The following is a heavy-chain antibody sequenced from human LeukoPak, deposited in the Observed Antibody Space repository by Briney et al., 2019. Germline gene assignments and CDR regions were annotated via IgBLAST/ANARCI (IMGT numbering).Heavy chain of an antibody. D-gene: IGHD3-3*01. V-gene: IGHV3-23*01. CDR2: ISGSGGST. CDR1: GFTFSSYA. J-gene: IGHJ3*01. CDR3: FSRGTIFGVVMPF. Sequence: SGGSLRLSCAASGFTFSSYAMSWVRQAPGKGLEWVSAISGSGGSTYYADSVKGRFTISRDNSKNTLYLQMNSLRAEDTAVYYCFSRGTIFGVVMPFWGQGTMVTVSS.